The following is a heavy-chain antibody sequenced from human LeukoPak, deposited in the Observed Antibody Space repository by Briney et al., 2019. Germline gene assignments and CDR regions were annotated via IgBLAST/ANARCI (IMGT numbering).Heavy chain of an antibody. CDR3: ATERSVSSRSSDNWFDP. Sequence: ASVKVSCKVSGYTLSELSMHWVRQAPGKGLEWMGGFDPEEGEKIYAQKFQGRVTMTKDTSTDTAYMELSSLRSEDTAVYFCATERSVSSRSSDNWFDPWGQGTLVIVSS. D-gene: IGHD6-6*01. V-gene: IGHV1-24*01. J-gene: IGHJ5*02. CDR1: GYTLSELS. CDR2: FDPEEGEK.